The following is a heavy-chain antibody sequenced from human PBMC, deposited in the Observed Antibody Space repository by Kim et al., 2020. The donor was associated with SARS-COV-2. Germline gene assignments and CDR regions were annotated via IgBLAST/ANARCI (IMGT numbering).Heavy chain of an antibody. CDR1: GGSISSYY. CDR3: ARDRPSLFHYYGSGEWAFDI. V-gene: IGHV4-59*13. J-gene: IGHJ3*02. D-gene: IGHD3-10*01. CDR2: IYYSGST. Sequence: SETLSLTCTVSGGSISSYYWSWIRQSPGKGLEWIGYIYYSGSTNYNPSLKSRVTISVDTSKNQFSLKLSSVTAADTAVYYCARDRPSLFHYYGSGEWAFDIRGQGTMVTVSS.